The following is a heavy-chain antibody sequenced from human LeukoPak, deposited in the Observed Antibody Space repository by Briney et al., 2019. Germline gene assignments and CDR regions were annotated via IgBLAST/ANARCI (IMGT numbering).Heavy chain of an antibody. Sequence: ASVKFSCKASGYTFTSYGYSWVRQAPGQGLEWMGWISAYNGNTNYAQKLQGRVTMTTVTSTSTVYMELRSLTSDDTAVYYCARAKTLEPTPSNAFDIWGQGTMVTVSS. CDR3: ARAKTLEPTPSNAFDI. CDR1: GYTFTSYG. D-gene: IGHD1-1*01. J-gene: IGHJ3*02. CDR2: ISAYNGNT. V-gene: IGHV1-18*01.